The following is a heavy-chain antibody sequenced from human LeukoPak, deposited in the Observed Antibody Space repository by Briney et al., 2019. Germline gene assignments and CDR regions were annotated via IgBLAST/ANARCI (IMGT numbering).Heavy chain of an antibody. CDR2: IYYSGST. Sequence: PSETLSLTCTVPGGSISSSSYYWGWIRQPPGKGLEWIGSIYYSGSTYYNPSLKSRVTISVDTSKNQFSLKLSSVTAADTAVYYCARLRAAWARYYFDYWGQGTLVTVSS. CDR1: GGSISSSSYY. D-gene: IGHD3-16*01. V-gene: IGHV4-39*01. J-gene: IGHJ4*02. CDR3: ARLRAAWARYYFDY.